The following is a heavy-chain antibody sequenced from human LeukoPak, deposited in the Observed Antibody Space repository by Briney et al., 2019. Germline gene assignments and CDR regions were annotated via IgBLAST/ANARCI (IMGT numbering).Heavy chain of an antibody. CDR2: FDPEDGET. J-gene: IGHJ4*02. V-gene: IGHV1-24*01. Sequence: ASVKVSCKVSGYTLTELSMHWVRQAPGKGREWMGGFDPEDGETIYAQKFQGRVTMTEDTSTDTAYMELSSLRSEDTAVYYCATASYYDSSGLHLYYFDYWGQGTLVTVSS. D-gene: IGHD3-22*01. CDR3: ATASYYDSSGLHLYYFDY. CDR1: GYTLTELS.